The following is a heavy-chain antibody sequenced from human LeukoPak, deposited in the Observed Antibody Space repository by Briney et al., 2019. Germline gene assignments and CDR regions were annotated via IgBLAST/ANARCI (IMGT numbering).Heavy chain of an antibody. CDR2: INPNSGGT. D-gene: IGHD3-3*01. V-gene: IGHV1-2*02. CDR3: ASAYYDFWSGYHNWFDP. Sequence: ASVKVSCKASGYTFTVYYMHWVRQAPGQGLEWMGWINPNSGGTNYAQKFQGRVTMTRDTSISTAYMELSRLRSDDTAVYYCASAYYDFWSGYHNWFDPWGQGTLVTVSS. J-gene: IGHJ5*02. CDR1: GYTFTVYY.